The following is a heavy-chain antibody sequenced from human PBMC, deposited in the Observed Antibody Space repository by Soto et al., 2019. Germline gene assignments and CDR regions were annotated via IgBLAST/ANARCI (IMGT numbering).Heavy chain of an antibody. CDR3: ARYGDTRYDFDY. CDR1: GFTFSRFW. V-gene: IGHV3-7*05. CDR2: IRQDGSDK. D-gene: IGHD4-17*01. J-gene: IGHJ4*02. Sequence: EVELVVSGGGLVQPGGSLTLSCAASGFTFSRFWMGWVRQTPGKGLEWMAKIRQDGSDKYYADSVKDHFTISRDNAKNLFFLQMNSLTVEDTAVYYCARYGDTRYDFDYWGQGTLVIVSS.